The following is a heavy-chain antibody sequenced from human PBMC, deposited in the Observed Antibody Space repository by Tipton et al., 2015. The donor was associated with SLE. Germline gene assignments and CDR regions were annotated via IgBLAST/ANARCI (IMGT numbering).Heavy chain of an antibody. D-gene: IGHD1-1*01. Sequence: SLRLSCAASGFTFSNYKMNWVRQAPGKGLEWVSCIRNSGSTMYYADSVKGRFTISRDNAKNSLYLQMNSLRAEDTAVYYCARVATTEVFDYWGQGPLVTVSS. CDR1: GFTFSNYK. CDR2: IRNSGSTM. J-gene: IGHJ4*02. CDR3: ARVATTEVFDY. V-gene: IGHV3-48*03.